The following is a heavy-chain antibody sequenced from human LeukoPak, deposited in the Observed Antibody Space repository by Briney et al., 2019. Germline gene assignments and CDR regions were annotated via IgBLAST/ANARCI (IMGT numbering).Heavy chain of an antibody. Sequence: ASVKVSCKASGYSFSHYGISWVRQAPGQGLEWMGWISGYNHNTKYAQKFQGRVTVTTDTSTSTVYMELRSLRSDDTAVYYCGRGDDAFDIWGQGTMVTVSS. J-gene: IGHJ3*02. CDR2: ISGYNHNT. V-gene: IGHV1-18*01. CDR1: GYSFSHYG. CDR3: GRGDDAFDI.